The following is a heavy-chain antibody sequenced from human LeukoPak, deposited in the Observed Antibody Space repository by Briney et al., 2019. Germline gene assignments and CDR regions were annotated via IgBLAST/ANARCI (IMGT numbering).Heavy chain of an antibody. CDR1: GITFSSYG. D-gene: IGHD2-15*01. J-gene: IGHJ6*03. V-gene: IGHV3-23*01. CDR3: AKNGDRGAYCTGGTCYPYFYYYMDV. Sequence: GGSLRPSCAASGITFSSYGMSWVRQAPGKGLEWVSSISSTGGTTYYADSVKGRFTISRDNSKNTLYLQMNSLRAEDTAIYYCAKNGDRGAYCTGGTCYPYFYYYMDVWGKGTTVTI. CDR2: ISSTGGTT.